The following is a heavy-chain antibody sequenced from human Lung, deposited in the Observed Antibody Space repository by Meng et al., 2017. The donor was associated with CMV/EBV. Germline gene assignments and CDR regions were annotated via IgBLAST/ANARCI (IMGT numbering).Heavy chain of an antibody. D-gene: IGHD2-2*01. V-gene: IGHV3-7*01. J-gene: IGHJ4*02. CDR3: ARDPRVKSYVVVPAAYDY. CDR2: IKQDGSEK. CDR1: GFPFNTYR. Sequence: GGSLRSXCVAPGFPFNTYRMSWVRQAPGKGLEWVANIKQDGSEKYYVGSVKGRFTISRDNAKNSLYLQMNSLRAEDTAVYYCARDPRVKSYVVVPAAYDYXGQGXMVTVSS.